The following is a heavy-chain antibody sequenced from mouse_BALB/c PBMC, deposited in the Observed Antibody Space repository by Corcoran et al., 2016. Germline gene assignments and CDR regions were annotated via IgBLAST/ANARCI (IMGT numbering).Heavy chain of an antibody. CDR1: GYTFPNYG. CDR3: ARREINYRYAWFAY. J-gene: IGHJ3*01. Sequence: QIQLVQSGPELKKTVDTVKISCKASGYTFPNYGMNWVKQAPGKGLKWMGWINTYTGEPTYADDFKGRFAFSLETSASTAYLQINNLKNEDTATYFCARREINYRYAWFAYWGQGTLVTVSA. V-gene: IGHV9-3-1*01. CDR2: INTYTGEP. D-gene: IGHD2-14*01.